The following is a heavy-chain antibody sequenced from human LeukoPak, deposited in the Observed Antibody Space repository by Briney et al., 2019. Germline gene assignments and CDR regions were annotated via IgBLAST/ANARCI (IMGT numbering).Heavy chain of an antibody. CDR2: TWLDGSNK. D-gene: IGHD1-1*01. CDR3: VRDPSGSGFAFDS. CDR1: GFIFSNDA. J-gene: IGHJ4*02. Sequence: GGSLRLSCAASGFIFSNDAMHWVRQAPGKGLEWVAFTWLDGSNKHYADSVKGRFTISRDNSEDTLYLQMNSLRAEDTAVYYCVRDPSGSGFAFDSWGQGALVTVSS. V-gene: IGHV3-33*01.